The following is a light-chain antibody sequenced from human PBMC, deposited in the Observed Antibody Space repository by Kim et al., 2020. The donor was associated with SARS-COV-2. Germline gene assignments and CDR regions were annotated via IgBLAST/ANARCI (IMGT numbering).Light chain of an antibody. Sequence: ASVGDRVTITCRASQSISNWLAWYQQKPGKAPKLLIYDATSLESGVPSRFSGSGSETEFTLTISTPQPDDFATYYCQQYNGYSLTFGGGTKVDIK. CDR1: QSISNW. V-gene: IGKV1-5*01. J-gene: IGKJ4*01. CDR3: QQYNGYSLT. CDR2: DAT.